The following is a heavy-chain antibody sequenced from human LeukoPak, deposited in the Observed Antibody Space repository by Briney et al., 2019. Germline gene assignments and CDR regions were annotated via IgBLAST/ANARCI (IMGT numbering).Heavy chain of an antibody. Sequence: GGSLRLSCAASGFTFSSYSMNWVRQAPGKGLEWVSYIGSSSSTIYYADSVKGRFTISRDNAKNSLYLQMNSLRAEDTAVYYCARERDKLDIVVVPAAIRAFDIWGQGTMVTVSS. D-gene: IGHD2-2*03. J-gene: IGHJ3*02. CDR1: GFTFSSYS. CDR3: ARERDKLDIVVVPAAIRAFDI. V-gene: IGHV3-48*01. CDR2: IGSSSSTI.